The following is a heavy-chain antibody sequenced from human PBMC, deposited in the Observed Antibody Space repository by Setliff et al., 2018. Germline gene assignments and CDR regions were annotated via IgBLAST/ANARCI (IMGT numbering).Heavy chain of an antibody. CDR3: ARHPYYYGSGTYLDNNNRWFDP. J-gene: IGHJ5*02. CDR2: IYPGDSDT. Sequence: PGESLKISCKGSGYSFSTCWIGWVRQMPGKGLEWMGIIYPGDSDTRYSPSFQGQVTISVDKSINTAYLQWSSLRASDTAIYYCARHPYYYGSGTYLDNNNRWFDPWGQGTLVTVSS. CDR1: GYSFSTCW. V-gene: IGHV5-51*01. D-gene: IGHD3-10*01.